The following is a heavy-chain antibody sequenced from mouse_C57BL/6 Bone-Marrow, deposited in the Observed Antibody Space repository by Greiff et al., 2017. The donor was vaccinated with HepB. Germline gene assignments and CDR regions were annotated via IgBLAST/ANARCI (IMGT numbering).Heavy chain of an antibody. V-gene: IGHV2-4*01. CDR2: IWSGGST. CDR3: AKNYYDYDGLYAMDY. D-gene: IGHD2-4*01. J-gene: IGHJ4*01. CDR1: GFSLTSYG. Sequence: QVHVKQSGPGLVQPSQSLSITCTVSGFSLTSYGVHWVRQPPGKGLEWLGVIWSGGSTDYNAAFISRLSISKDNSKSQVFFKMNSLQADDTAIYYCAKNYYDYDGLYAMDYWGQGTSVTVSS.